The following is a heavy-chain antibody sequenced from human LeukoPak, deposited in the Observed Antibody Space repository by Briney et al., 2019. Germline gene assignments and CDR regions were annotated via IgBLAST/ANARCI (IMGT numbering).Heavy chain of an antibody. J-gene: IGHJ4*02. D-gene: IGHD5-12*01. CDR1: GFTFSDHY. Sequence: QTGGSLRLSCADSGFTFSDHYMDWVRQAPGKGVEWVGRTRNKANSYTTEYAASVKGRFTISRDDSKNSLYLQMNSLKTEDTAVYYCARVLGYSGYDLAYWGQGTLVTVSS. V-gene: IGHV3-72*01. CDR3: ARVLGYSGYDLAY. CDR2: TRNKANSYTT.